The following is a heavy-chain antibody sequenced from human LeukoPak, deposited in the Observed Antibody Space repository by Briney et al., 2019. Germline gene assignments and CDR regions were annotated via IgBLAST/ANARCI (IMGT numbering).Heavy chain of an antibody. CDR2: INPSSGGT. D-gene: IGHD5-18*01. Sequence: ASVKVSCKPSGYTFTGYYIHWVRQAPGQGLEWMGWINPSSGGTNYPQNFQGRVTMTRDTSLSTAYMEVSGLRSDDTAVYYCARTTEGGYTYDYFYYYYMDVWGKGTTVTISS. CDR3: ARTTEGGYTYDYFYYYYMDV. V-gene: IGHV1-2*02. CDR1: GYTFTGYY. J-gene: IGHJ6*03.